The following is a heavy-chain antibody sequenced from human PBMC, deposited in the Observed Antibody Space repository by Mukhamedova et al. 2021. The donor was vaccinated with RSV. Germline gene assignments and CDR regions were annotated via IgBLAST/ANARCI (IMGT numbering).Heavy chain of an antibody. CDR3: ARDISTVTTGGGY. CDR2: ISSRNNNI. Sequence: YSMNWVRQAPGKGLEWISSISSRNNNIYYADSVKGRFTISRDNAKNSLYLQMDSLRAEDTAMYYCARDISTVTTGGGYWGQGTL. D-gene: IGHD4-17*01. CDR1: YS. J-gene: IGHJ4*02. V-gene: IGHV3-21*01.